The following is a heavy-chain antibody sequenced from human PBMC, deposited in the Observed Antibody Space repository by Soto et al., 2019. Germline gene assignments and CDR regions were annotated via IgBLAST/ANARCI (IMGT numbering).Heavy chain of an antibody. Sequence: GESLKISCKASGYSFTTYWIGWVRQMPGKGLEWMGIIYPGDSETRYSPSLQGQVIISADKSISTAYLQWSSLKVSDSAMYYCARGRYYDDSGVFKTPPAAAYWGQGTLVTVSS. J-gene: IGHJ4*02. V-gene: IGHV5-51*01. CDR2: IYPGDSET. CDR3: ARGRYYDDSGVFKTPPAAAY. CDR1: GYSFTTYW. D-gene: IGHD3-22*01.